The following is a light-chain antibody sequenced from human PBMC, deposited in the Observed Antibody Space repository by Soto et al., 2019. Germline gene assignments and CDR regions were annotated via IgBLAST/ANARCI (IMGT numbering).Light chain of an antibody. V-gene: IGLV2-14*01. CDR2: GVN. CDR1: TDDIGTYEY. J-gene: IGLJ1*01. Sequence: QSAVTQPASVSGSPGQSITVSCTGSTDDIGTYEYVSWHQHHPGKAPKLVIFGVNDRPSGISDRFSGSKSGNTASLTISGLQLEYEAVYYCSSYTTGRSIPWVFGTGTKLTVL. CDR3: SSYTTGRSIPWV.